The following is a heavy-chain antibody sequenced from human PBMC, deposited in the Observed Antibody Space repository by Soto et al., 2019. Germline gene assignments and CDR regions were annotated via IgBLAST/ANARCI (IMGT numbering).Heavy chain of an antibody. CDR3: ARSRRPYYDFWSGYYRGEIYYYYYGMDV. D-gene: IGHD3-3*01. Sequence: ASVKVSCKASGYTFTSYDINWVRQATGQGLEWMGWMNPNSGNTGYAQKFQGRVTMTRNTSISTAYMELSSLRSEDTAVYYCARSRRPYYDFWSGYYRGEIYYYYYGMDVWGQGTTVTVSS. CDR2: MNPNSGNT. V-gene: IGHV1-8*01. CDR1: GYTFTSYD. J-gene: IGHJ6*02.